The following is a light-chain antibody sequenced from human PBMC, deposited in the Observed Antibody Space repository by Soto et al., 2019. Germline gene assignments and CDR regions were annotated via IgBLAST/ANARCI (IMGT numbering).Light chain of an antibody. V-gene: IGKV3-11*01. CDR3: QQRSSWPLT. CDR1: QSIRSER. J-gene: IGKJ4*02. CDR2: DAS. Sequence: EIVLTQSPDTLSLSPGERATLSCRASQSIRSERLAWYQQKPGQAPRLVIFDASNRASGMPERFSGSGSGTDFTLTISSLEPEDFAVYFCQQRSSWPLTFGGGTKVDIK.